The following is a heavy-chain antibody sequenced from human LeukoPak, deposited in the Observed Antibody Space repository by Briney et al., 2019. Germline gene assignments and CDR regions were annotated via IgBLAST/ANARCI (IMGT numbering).Heavy chain of an antibody. CDR1: GFTFINYY. CDR2: INLSGGST. V-gene: IGHV1-46*01. Sequence: ASVKVSCKASGFTFINYYMHWVRQAPGQGPEWLGIINLSGGSTHYPQKFQDRVTMTRDTSTSTVYMELSSLRSEDTAVYYCARDLDYGEKSEDYWGQGTLVTVSS. CDR3: ARDLDYGEKSEDY. D-gene: IGHD4/OR15-4a*01. J-gene: IGHJ4*02.